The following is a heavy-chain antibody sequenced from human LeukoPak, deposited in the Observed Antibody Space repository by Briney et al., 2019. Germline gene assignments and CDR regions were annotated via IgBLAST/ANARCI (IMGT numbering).Heavy chain of an antibody. J-gene: IGHJ4*02. CDR3: AREGEYCSGGSCADFDY. D-gene: IGHD2-15*01. Sequence: PGGSLRLSCAASGFTFSSYSVNWVRQAPGKGREGVSSIRISSSYIYYADSVKGRFTISRDNAKNSLYLQMNSLRAEDTAVYYCAREGEYCSGGSCADFDYWGQGTLVTVSS. V-gene: IGHV3-21*04. CDR2: IRISSSYI. CDR1: GFTFSSYS.